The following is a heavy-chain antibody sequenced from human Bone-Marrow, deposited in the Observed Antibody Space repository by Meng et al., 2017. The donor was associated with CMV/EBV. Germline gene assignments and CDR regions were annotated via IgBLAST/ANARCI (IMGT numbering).Heavy chain of an antibody. CDR1: GDSVSRNNVA. CDR3: ARQSNTAFGY. V-gene: IGHV6-1*01. J-gene: IGHJ4*02. D-gene: IGHD2-2*02. CDR2: TYYTSKWFT. Sequence: AISGDSVSRNNVAWNWIRQSPSRGLEWLGRTYYTSKWFTDYAESVKSRITINPDTSKNQFSLQLVSVTPGDTAIYYCARQSNTAFGYWGQGTLVTVSS.